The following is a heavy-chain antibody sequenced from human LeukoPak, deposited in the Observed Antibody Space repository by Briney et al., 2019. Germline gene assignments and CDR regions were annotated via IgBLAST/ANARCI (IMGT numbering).Heavy chain of an antibody. J-gene: IGHJ4*02. CDR3: ARDTAILYYFDY. CDR1: GGSISSSSYY. V-gene: IGHV4-39*02. Sequence: SETVSLTCTVSGGSISSSSYYWGWIRQPPGKGLEWIGSIYYSGSTYYNPSLKSRVTISVDTSKNQFSLKLSSVTAVDTAVYYCARDTAILYYFDYWGQGTLVTVSS. D-gene: IGHD5-18*01. CDR2: IYYSGST.